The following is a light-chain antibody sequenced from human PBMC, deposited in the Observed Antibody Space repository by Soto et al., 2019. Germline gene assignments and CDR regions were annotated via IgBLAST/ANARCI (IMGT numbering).Light chain of an antibody. V-gene: IGKV3-15*01. J-gene: IGKJ4*01. Sequence: EIVMTQSPVTLSVSPGDRATLSCRASQSVNSNLAWYQQKPGQTPKLLIYVASTRATGIPARFSGSGSGTEFPLTLHSPQSEDFAVYYCQQDNVWPLTFGGGTKVEFK. CDR3: QQDNVWPLT. CDR2: VAS. CDR1: QSVNSN.